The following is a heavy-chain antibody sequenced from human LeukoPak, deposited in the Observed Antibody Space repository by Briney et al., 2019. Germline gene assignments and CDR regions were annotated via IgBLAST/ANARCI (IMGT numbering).Heavy chain of an antibody. CDR2: ISSTGNTV. J-gene: IGHJ6*04. CDR1: GFTFSSYE. CDR3: TKETPQMDV. Sequence: GGSLRLSCAASGFTFSSYEMNWVRQAPGQGLEWVAYISSTGNTVHYAGSVKGRFTISRDDAKNSLYLQMNRLRAEDTAVYYCTKETPQMDVWGKGTTVTVSS. D-gene: IGHD2-15*01. V-gene: IGHV3-48*03.